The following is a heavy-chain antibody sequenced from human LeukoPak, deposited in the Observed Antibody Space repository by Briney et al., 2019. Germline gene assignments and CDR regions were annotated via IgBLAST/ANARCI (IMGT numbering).Heavy chain of an antibody. CDR2: IGADGTDI. Sequence: AASLRLSCTASGFAFSTYFMHWVRQAPGKGLEYVSSIGADGTDIYYANSVNGRFTISRDNSKNTLYLQMGSLRPEDMAIYYCARELPSSGYFDYWGQGTQVTVSS. D-gene: IGHD3-22*01. V-gene: IGHV3-64*01. CDR1: GFAFSTYF. J-gene: IGHJ4*02. CDR3: ARELPSSGYFDY.